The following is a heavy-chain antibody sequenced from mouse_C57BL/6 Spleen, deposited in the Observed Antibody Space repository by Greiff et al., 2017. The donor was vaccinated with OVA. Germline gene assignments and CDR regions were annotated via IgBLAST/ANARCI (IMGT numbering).Heavy chain of an antibody. CDR1: GFTFSDYG. V-gene: IGHV5-17*01. J-gene: IGHJ3*01. Sequence: DVKLVESGGGLVKPGGSLKLSCAASGFTFSDYGMHWVRQAPEKGLEWVAYISSGSSTIYYADTVKGRFTISRDNAKNTLFLQMTSLRSEDTAMYYCARGDYDYDEPWFAYWGQGTLVTVSA. CDR3: ARGDYDYDEPWFAY. CDR2: ISSGSSTI. D-gene: IGHD2-4*01.